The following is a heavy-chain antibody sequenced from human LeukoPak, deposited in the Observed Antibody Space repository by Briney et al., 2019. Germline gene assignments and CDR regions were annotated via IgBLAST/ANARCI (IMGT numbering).Heavy chain of an antibody. Sequence: GESLRLSCAASGFTFSSYEMNWVRQAPGRGLEWVSYISRSGSTIYYADSVKGRFTISRDNAKNSLYLQINSLRAGDTAVYYCARSTTIQVWPHMDVWGKGTTVTVSS. D-gene: IGHD5-18*01. CDR3: ARSTTIQVWPHMDV. V-gene: IGHV3-48*03. CDR1: GFTFSSYE. CDR2: ISRSGSTI. J-gene: IGHJ6*03.